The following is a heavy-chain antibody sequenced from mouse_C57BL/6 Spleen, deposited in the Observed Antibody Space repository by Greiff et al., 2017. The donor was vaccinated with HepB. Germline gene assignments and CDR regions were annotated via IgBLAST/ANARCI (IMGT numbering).Heavy chain of an antibody. CDR2: IDPSDSET. J-gene: IGHJ4*01. Sequence: VQLQQPGAELVRPGSSVKLSCKASGYTFTSYWMHWVKQRPIQGLEWIGNIDPSDSETHYNQKFKDKATLTVDKSSSTAYMQLSSLTSEDSAVYYCAREGIYDGPMDYWGQGTSVTVSS. CDR3: AREGIYDGPMDY. D-gene: IGHD2-3*01. CDR1: GYTFTSYW. V-gene: IGHV1-52*01.